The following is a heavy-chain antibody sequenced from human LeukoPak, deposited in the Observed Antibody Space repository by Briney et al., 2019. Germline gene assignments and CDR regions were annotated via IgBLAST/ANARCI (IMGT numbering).Heavy chain of an antibody. D-gene: IGHD4-11*01. J-gene: IGHJ5*01. Sequence: GGSLRLSCAASGFSFSRYWMNWVRQAPGKGLEWVANIKGDGNEKNYVDSVKGRFSISRDNARNSLYLKMDSLRAEDTAVYYCAKEGAYPTITSDSWGQGALVTVSS. V-gene: IGHV3-7*01. CDR3: AKEGAYPTITSDS. CDR2: IKGDGNEK. CDR1: GFSFSRYW.